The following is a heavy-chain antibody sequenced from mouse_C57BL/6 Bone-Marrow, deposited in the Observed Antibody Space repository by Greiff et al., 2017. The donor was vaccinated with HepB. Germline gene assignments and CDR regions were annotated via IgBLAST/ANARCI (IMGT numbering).Heavy chain of an antibody. CDR3: ARHRGRLGYAMDY. D-gene: IGHD2-13*01. Sequence: DVKLVESGGGLVQPGGSLKLSCAASGFTFSDYYMYWVRQTPEKRLEWVAYISNGGGSTYYPDTVKGRFTISRDNAKNTLYLQMSRLKSEDTAMYYCARHRGRLGYAMDYWGQGTSVTVSS. CDR1: GFTFSDYY. V-gene: IGHV5-12*01. CDR2: ISNGGGST. J-gene: IGHJ4*01.